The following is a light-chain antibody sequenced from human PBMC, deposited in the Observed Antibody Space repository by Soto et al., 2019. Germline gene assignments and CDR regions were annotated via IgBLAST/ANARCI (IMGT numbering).Light chain of an antibody. Sequence: QSALTQPASVSGSPGQSIAISCTGTSSDVGGYNYVSWYQQHPGKAPKLMISEVSNRPSGVSNRFSGSKSGKTASLTISGLQAEDEADYYCSSYTSSSTYVFGTGTKLTVL. V-gene: IGLV2-14*01. CDR2: EVS. J-gene: IGLJ1*01. CDR3: SSYTSSSTYV. CDR1: SSDVGGYNY.